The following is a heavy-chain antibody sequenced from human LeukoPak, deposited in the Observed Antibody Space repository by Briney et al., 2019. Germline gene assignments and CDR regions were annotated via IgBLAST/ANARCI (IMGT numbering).Heavy chain of an antibody. CDR1: GGTISSYY. CDR3: AREGSRDGYNPFDY. CDR2: IYYSGST. D-gene: IGHD5-24*01. J-gene: IGHJ4*02. V-gene: IGHV4-59*01. Sequence: SETLSLTCTVSGGTISSYYWSWIRQPPGKGLEWIGYIYYSGSTDYNPSLKSRVTISVDTSKNQFSLKLSSVTAADTAEYYCAREGSRDGYNPFDYWGQGTLVTVSS.